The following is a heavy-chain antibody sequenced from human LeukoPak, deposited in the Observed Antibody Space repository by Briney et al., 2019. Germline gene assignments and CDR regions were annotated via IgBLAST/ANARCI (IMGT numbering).Heavy chain of an antibody. J-gene: IGHJ4*02. CDR2: IKQDGSEK. CDR1: GFTFSSYW. V-gene: IGHV3-7*03. Sequence: GGSLRLSCAASGFTFSSYWMSWVRQAPGKGLEWVANIKQDGSEKYYVDSVKGRFTISRDNAKNSLCLQMNSLRAEDTAVYYCARAPATLYGSGSYYTDYWGQGTLVTVSS. CDR3: ARAPATLYGSGSYYTDY. D-gene: IGHD3-10*01.